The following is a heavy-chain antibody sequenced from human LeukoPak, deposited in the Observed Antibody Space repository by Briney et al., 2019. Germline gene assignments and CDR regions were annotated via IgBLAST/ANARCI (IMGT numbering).Heavy chain of an antibody. V-gene: IGHV3-23*01. J-gene: IGHJ4*02. CDR2: ISGSGGST. CDR1: GFTFSSYA. D-gene: IGHD2-2*03. Sequence: GGSLRLSCAASGFTFSSYAMSRVRQAPGKGLEWVSAISGSGGSTYYADSVKGRFTISRDNSKNTLYLQMNSLRAEDTAVYYCANSGYCSSTSCFFDYWGQGTLVTVSS. CDR3: ANSGYCSSTSCFFDY.